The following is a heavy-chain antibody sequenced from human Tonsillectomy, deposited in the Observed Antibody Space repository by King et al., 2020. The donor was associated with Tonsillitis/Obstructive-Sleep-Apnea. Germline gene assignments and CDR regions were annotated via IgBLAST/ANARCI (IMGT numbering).Heavy chain of an antibody. CDR2: IXXSDSYT. CDR3: ARHGYYYDNSGHNFDY. CDR1: GYSFTSYW. D-gene: IGHD3-22*01. J-gene: IGHJ4*02. V-gene: IGHV5-10-1*03. Sequence: QLVQSGAEVKKPGXSLRISCXGSGYSFTSYWISWVRQMPGKGLEWMGRIXXSDSYTNYSPSFQGHVTISADKSISTAYLQWSSLKASDTAMYYCARHGYYYDNSGHNFDYWGQGTLVTVSS.